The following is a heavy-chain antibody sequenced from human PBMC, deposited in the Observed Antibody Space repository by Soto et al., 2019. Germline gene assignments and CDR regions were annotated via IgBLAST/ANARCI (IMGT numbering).Heavy chain of an antibody. Sequence: QVQLVQSGTEVKTPGSSVKVSCKASGGSFSKFAINWVRQAPGQGLEWMGGIIPTLGTTDYAHKFQGRVTIPADEATRTAYMELRGLRSEDTAVYYCARDDATHCGDDCYRYFYYGMDVWGQGTTVTVSS. V-gene: IGHV1-69*01. CDR1: GGSFSKFA. CDR3: ARDDATHCGDDCYRYFYYGMDV. CDR2: IIPTLGTT. J-gene: IGHJ6*02. D-gene: IGHD2-21*02.